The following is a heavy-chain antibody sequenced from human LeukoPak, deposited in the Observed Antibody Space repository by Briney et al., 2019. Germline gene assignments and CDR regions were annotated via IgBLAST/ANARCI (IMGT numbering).Heavy chain of an antibody. CDR3: AREGGKAAAWNDS. V-gene: IGHV1-2*02. CDR1: GYTFTGYY. D-gene: IGHD6-13*01. J-gene: IGHJ4*02. Sequence: ASVKVSCKASGYTFTGYYMHWVRQAPGQGLEWMGWINPNSGGTNYAQKFQGRVTMTRDTSISTAYMELSRLRTDDTAVYYCAREGGKAAAWNDSWGQGTLVTVSS. CDR2: INPNSGGT.